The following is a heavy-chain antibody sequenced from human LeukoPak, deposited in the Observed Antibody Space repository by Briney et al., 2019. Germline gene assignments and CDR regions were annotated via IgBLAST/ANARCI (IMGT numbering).Heavy chain of an antibody. CDR1: GYTFTGYY. CDR3: ARDLRRYYGSGSYVINY. V-gene: IGHV1-2*02. Sequence: ASVKVSCKASGYTFTGYYMHWVRQAPGQGLEWMGWINPNSGGTNYAQKFQGRVTMTRDTSISTAYMELSRLRSDDTAVYYCARDLRRYYGSGSYVINYWGQGTLVTVSS. D-gene: IGHD3-10*01. J-gene: IGHJ4*02. CDR2: INPNSGGT.